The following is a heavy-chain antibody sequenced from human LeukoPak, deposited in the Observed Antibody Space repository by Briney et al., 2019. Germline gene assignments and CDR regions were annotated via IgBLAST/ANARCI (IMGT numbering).Heavy chain of an antibody. Sequence: SGGSLRLSCAASGFTFSSYAMHWVRQAPGKGLEWVAVISYDGSNKYYADSVKGRFTISRDNSKNTLYLQMNSLRAEDTAVYYCARGEAVVPAATPYYFDYWGQGTLVTVSS. J-gene: IGHJ4*02. CDR1: GFTFSSYA. CDR3: ARGEAVVPAATPYYFDY. CDR2: ISYDGSNK. V-gene: IGHV3-30*04. D-gene: IGHD2-2*01.